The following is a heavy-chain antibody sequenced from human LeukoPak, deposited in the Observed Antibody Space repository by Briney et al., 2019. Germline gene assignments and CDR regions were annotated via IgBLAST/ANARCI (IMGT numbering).Heavy chain of an antibody. V-gene: IGHV4-38-2*02. CDR2: IYHSGST. CDR1: GYSISSGYY. Sequence: SETLSLTCTVSGYSISSGYYWGWIRQPPGKGLEWIGSIYHSGSTCYNPSLKSRVTISVDTSKNQFSLKLSSVTAADTAVYYCARGAYYYDRPPFDIWGQGTMVTVSS. J-gene: IGHJ3*02. CDR3: ARGAYYYDRPPFDI. D-gene: IGHD3-22*01.